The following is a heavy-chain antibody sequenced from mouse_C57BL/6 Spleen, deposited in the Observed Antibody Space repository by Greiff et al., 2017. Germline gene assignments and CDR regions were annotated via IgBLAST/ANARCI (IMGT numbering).Heavy chain of an antibody. CDR1: GYTFTSYW. Sequence: QVQLKQPGAELVKPGASVKLSCKASGYTFTSYWMQWVKQRPGQGLEWIGEIDPSDSYTNYNQKFKGKATLTVDTSSSTAYMQLSSLTSEDSAVYYCAIYYDYDYWGQGTTLTVSS. V-gene: IGHV1-50*01. CDR2: IDPSDSYT. CDR3: AIYYDYDY. D-gene: IGHD2-4*01. J-gene: IGHJ2*01.